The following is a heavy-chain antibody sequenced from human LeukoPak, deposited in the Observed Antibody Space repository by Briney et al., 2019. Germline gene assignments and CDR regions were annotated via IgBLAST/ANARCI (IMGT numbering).Heavy chain of an antibody. CDR1: GYTFTRYD. CDR3: ARGGVRTVTTSSGIIDMDV. D-gene: IGHD4-17*01. J-gene: IGHJ6*03. Sequence: ASVKVSCKASGYTFTRYDINWVRQATGQGLEWMGWMNLNSGNTGYAQKFQGRITITRNTSISTAYMELSSLRSEDTAVYYCARGGVRTVTTSSGIIDMDVWGKGTTVTVSS. V-gene: IGHV1-8*03. CDR2: MNLNSGNT.